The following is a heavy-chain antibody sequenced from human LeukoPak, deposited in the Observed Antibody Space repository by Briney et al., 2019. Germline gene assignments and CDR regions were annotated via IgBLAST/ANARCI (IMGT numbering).Heavy chain of an antibody. CDR2: INHSGST. D-gene: IGHD2-2*01. V-gene: IGHV4-34*01. CDR3: ARAVCSSTSCPTFDP. J-gene: IGHJ5*02. CDR1: GGSFSGYY. Sequence: SETLSLTCAVYGGSFSGYYWSWIRQPPGKGLGWIGEINHSGSTNYNPSLKSRVTISVDTSKNQFSLKLSSVTAADTAVYYCARAVCSSTSCPTFDPWGQGTLVTVYS.